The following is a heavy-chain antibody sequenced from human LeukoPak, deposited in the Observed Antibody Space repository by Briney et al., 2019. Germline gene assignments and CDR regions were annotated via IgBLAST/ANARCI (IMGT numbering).Heavy chain of an antibody. D-gene: IGHD5-18*01. CDR3: ARDSVSWIQLWSTVAYYYYYYMDI. CDR2: ISAYNGNT. J-gene: IGHJ6*03. CDR1: GYTFTSYG. V-gene: IGHV1-18*01. Sequence: GASVKVSCKASGYTFTSYGISWVRQAPGQGLEWMGWISAYNGNTNYPQKLPARVPMTTHTSPSTAYLDLMSLRSDDTAVYYCARDSVSWIQLWSTVAYYYYYYMDIWGQGTMVTVSS.